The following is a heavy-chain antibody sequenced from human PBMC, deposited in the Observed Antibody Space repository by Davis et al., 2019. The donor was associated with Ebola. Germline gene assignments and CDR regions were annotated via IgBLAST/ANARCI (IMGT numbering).Heavy chain of an antibody. D-gene: IGHD2/OR15-2a*01. CDR3: ARTTKTNIEDSGLGYNSFDS. Sequence: SQTLSLTCGVSGGSFTDYFWSWIRQPPEKGLEWIGEISHHNGDTNYNPSLRSRVAISVDSSKNQFYLKINSLTAADTATYYCARTTKTNIEDSGLGYNSFDSWGQGVLVSVSS. CDR1: GGSFTDYF. V-gene: IGHV4-34*01. J-gene: IGHJ5*01. CDR2: ISHHNGDT.